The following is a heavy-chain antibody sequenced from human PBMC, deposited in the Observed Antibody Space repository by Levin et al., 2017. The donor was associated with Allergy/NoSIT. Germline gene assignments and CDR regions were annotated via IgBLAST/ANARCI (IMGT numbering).Heavy chain of an antibody. CDR2: ISSGSSII. Sequence: GGSLRLSCAASGFTFNTYSMNWVRQAPGKGLEWVSYISSGSSIIYYADSVKGRFTISRDSAKNSLSLQMNSLRAEDTAVYYCARQTPSNLVATISFDSWGQGTLVTVSS. V-gene: IGHV3-48*04. J-gene: IGHJ4*02. CDR3: ARQTPSNLVATISFDS. CDR1: GFTFNTYS. D-gene: IGHD5-12*01.